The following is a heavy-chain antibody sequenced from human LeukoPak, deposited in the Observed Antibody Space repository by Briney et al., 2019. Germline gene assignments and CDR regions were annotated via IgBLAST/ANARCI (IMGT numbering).Heavy chain of an antibody. J-gene: IGHJ6*03. CDR1: GFTFSSYS. CDR2: ISSSSSYI. CDR3: ARAYITSRYYDFWSGYTPYYYYYMDV. D-gene: IGHD3-3*01. Sequence: GGSLRLSCAASGFTFSSYSMNWVRQAPGKGLEWVSSISSSSSYIYYADSVKGRFTISRDNAKNSLYLQMNSLSAEDTAVYYCARAYITSRYYDFWSGYTPYYYYYMDVWGKGTTVTVSS. V-gene: IGHV3-21*01.